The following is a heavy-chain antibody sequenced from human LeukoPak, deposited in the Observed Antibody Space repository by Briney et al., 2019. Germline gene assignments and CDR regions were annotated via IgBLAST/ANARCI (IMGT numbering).Heavy chain of an antibody. J-gene: IGHJ4*02. CDR1: GFTFDDYG. CDR3: ARDSIGYSYGTGY. Sequence: KPGGSLRLSCAASGFTFDDYGMTWVRQAPGKGLEWVSSISSSSSYIYYADSVNGRFTISRDNAKNSLYLQMNSLRAEDTAVYYCARDSIGYSYGTGYWGQGTPVTVSS. D-gene: IGHD5-18*01. V-gene: IGHV3-21*01. CDR2: ISSSSSYI.